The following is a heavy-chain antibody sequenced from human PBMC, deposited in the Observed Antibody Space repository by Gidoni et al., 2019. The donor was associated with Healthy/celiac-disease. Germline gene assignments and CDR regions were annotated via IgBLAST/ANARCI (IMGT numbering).Heavy chain of an antibody. D-gene: IGHD6-13*01. CDR2: IIPILGIA. J-gene: IGHJ4*02. Sequence: QVQLVQSGAEVKKPGSSVKVSCKASGGTFSSYTISWVRQAPGQGLEWMGRIIPILGIANYAQKFQGRVTITADKSTSTAYMELSSLRSEDTAVYYCARGRGYSSSWYGGYYFDYWGQGTLVTVSS. CDR3: ARGRGYSSSWYGGYYFDY. CDR1: GGTFSSYT. V-gene: IGHV1-69*02.